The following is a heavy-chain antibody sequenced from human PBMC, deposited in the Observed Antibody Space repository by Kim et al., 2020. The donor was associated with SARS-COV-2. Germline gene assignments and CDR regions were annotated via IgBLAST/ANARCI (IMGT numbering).Heavy chain of an antibody. J-gene: IGHJ1*01. D-gene: IGHD1-26*01. CDR3: ARGYSGSYFSYFQH. Sequence: ADSVKGRFTISIDNSKNTLYLQMNSLRAEDTAVYYCARGYSGSYFSYFQHWGQGTLVTVSS. V-gene: IGHV3-30*01.